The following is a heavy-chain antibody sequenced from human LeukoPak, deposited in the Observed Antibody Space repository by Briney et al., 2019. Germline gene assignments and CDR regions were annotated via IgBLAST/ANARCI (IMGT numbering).Heavy chain of an antibody. D-gene: IGHD6-19*01. V-gene: IGHV4-59*01. CDR2: IYYSGST. Sequence: PSETLSLTCTVSGGSISSYYWSWIRQPPGKGLEWIGYIYYSGSTNYNPSLKSRVTISVDTSKNQFSLKLSPVTAADTAVYYCARGGAVAGTSPFDYWGQGTLVTVSS. J-gene: IGHJ4*02. CDR3: ARGGAVAGTSPFDY. CDR1: GGSISSYY.